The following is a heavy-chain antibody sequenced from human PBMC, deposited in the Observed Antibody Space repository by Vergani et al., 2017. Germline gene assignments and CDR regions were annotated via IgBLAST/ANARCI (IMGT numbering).Heavy chain of an antibody. V-gene: IGHV3-49*04. CDR3: ASNSYYYYGMDV. J-gene: IGHJ6*02. CDR1: GFTFGDYA. Sequence: VQLVESGGGVVQPGRSLRLSCAASGFTFGDYAMSWVRQAPGKGLEWVGFIRSKAYGGTTEYAASVKGRFTISRDDSKSIAYLQMNSLKTEDTAVYYCASNSYYYYGMDVWGQGTTVTVSS. D-gene: IGHD2/OR15-2a*01. CDR2: IRSKAYGGTT.